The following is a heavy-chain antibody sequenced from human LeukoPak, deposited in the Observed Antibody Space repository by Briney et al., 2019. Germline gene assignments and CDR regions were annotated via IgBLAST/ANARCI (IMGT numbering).Heavy chain of an antibody. D-gene: IGHD2-2*01. CDR3: ARGLGRSSSTSWSELYYFDY. Sequence: GASVKVSCKASGYTFTSYYMHWVRQAPGQGLEWMGIINPSGGSTSYAQKFQGRVTMTRDTSTSTVYMELSSLRSEDTAVYYCARGLGRSSSTSWSELYYFDYWGQGTLVTVSS. CDR1: GYTFTSYY. J-gene: IGHJ4*02. V-gene: IGHV1-46*01. CDR2: INPSGGST.